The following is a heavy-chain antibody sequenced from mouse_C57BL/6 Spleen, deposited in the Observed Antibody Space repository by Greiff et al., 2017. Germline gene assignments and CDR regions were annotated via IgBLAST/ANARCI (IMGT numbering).Heavy chain of an antibody. V-gene: IGHV1-20*01. CDR2: INPYNGDT. CDR3: ARSGSLTGKNY. Sequence: EVQLQQSGPELVKPGDSVKISCKASGYSFTGYFMNWVMQSHGKSLEWIGRINPYNGDTFYNQKFKGKATLTVDKSSSTAHMELRSLTSEDSAVYFCARSGSLTGKNYWGQGTTLTVSS. D-gene: IGHD4-1*01. CDR1: GYSFTGYF. J-gene: IGHJ2*01.